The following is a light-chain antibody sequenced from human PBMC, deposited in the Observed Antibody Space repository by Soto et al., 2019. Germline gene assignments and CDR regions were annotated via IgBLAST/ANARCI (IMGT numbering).Light chain of an antibody. CDR3: QEYDNWPPIT. CDR2: DAS. CDR1: QSVSSN. V-gene: IGKV3-15*01. J-gene: IGKJ5*01. Sequence: EIVMTQSPAILAVSPGERATLSCRGSQSVSSNLGWYQQKPGQAPRLLIYDASTRATGVPARFSGSGSGTEFTLTISSLQSEDFAVYYCQEYDNWPPITFGQGTRLEIK.